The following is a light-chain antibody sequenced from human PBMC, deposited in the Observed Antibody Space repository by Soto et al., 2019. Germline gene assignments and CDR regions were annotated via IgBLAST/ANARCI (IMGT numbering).Light chain of an antibody. CDR1: QSVSSSY. Sequence: EIVLTQSPGTLSLSPGERATLSCRASQSVSSSYLACYQQKPGQAPRLLIYGASSRATGIPDRFSGSGSGTDFTLTISRLEPEDFAVYYCQQYGSSPVTFGGGTKVEIK. J-gene: IGKJ4*01. V-gene: IGKV3-20*01. CDR2: GAS. CDR3: QQYGSSPVT.